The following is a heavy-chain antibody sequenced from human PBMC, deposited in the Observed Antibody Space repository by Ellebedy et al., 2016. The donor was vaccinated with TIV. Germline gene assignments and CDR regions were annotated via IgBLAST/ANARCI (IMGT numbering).Heavy chain of an antibody. D-gene: IGHD3-10*01. CDR1: GFTFRSYE. CDR3: VRDFDSGGQPFDY. CDR2: ISTSGRTI. Sequence: PGGSLRLSCVASGFTFRSYEMNWVRQAPGKGLEWVSYISTSGRTIYYADSVRGRFTISRDNAKNLLYLHVNSLRIEDTATYYCVRDFDSGGQPFDYWGQGTLVTVSS. J-gene: IGHJ4*02. V-gene: IGHV3-48*03.